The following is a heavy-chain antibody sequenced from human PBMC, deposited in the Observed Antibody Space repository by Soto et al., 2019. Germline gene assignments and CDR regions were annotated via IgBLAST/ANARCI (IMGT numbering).Heavy chain of an antibody. V-gene: IGHV2-5*02. CDR1: GFSLTTSGVG. CDR3: AHRVLRTVFGLVTTTAISFDF. CDR2: IYWDVDK. Sequence: TLNESGPTVVRPTETLTLTCRFSGFSLTTSGVGVGWSRQSPGKAPEWLALIYWDVDKRYNAALKSMLTITKDTTKHQVVLTVSDLDPTDTATYYCAHRVLRTVFGLVTTTAISFDFWGQGTPVAVSS. J-gene: IGHJ4*02. D-gene: IGHD3-3*01.